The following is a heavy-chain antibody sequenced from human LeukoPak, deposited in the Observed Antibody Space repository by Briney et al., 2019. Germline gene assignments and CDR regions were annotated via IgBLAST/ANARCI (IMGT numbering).Heavy chain of an antibody. J-gene: IGHJ4*02. D-gene: IGHD2-2*01. Sequence: VASVKVSCKASGYTFTGYYMHWVRQAPGQGLEWMGWINPNSGGTNYAQKFQGRVTMTRDTSISTAYMELSRLRSDDTAVYYCARAFRVVVPAATSLDYWSQGTLVTVSS. V-gene: IGHV1-2*02. CDR2: INPNSGGT. CDR3: ARAFRVVVPAATSLDY. CDR1: GYTFTGYY.